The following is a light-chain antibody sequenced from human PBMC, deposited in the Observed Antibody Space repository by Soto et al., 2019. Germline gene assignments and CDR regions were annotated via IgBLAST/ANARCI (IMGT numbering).Light chain of an antibody. CDR1: QSVSSSY. J-gene: IGKJ1*01. V-gene: IGKV3-20*01. CDR3: QHYGNSPPWT. Sequence: EIVLTQSPGTLSLSPGERATLSCRASQSVSSSYLAWYQHKPGQAPRLLIYGASSRATGIPDRFSGSGSGTDFTLTISRLEPEDFAVYYCQHYGNSPPWTFGQGTKVEIK. CDR2: GAS.